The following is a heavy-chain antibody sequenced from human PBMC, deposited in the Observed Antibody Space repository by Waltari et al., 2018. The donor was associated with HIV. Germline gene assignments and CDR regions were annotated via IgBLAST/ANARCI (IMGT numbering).Heavy chain of an antibody. CDR1: TGYITQSYY. V-gene: IGHV4-39*01. CDR2: IYSNGVS. Sequence: QLQLQESGPALVQPSESLSLTCTVSTGYITQSYYWGWVRQFPGTGLEWIGSIYSNGVSHYAPSLKSRVALSVDMSKNQFSLTLTAVTAADTSRYFCVALRTVTGTIDKWGQGTLVTVS. D-gene: IGHD6-19*01. J-gene: IGHJ4*02. CDR3: VALRTVTGTIDK.